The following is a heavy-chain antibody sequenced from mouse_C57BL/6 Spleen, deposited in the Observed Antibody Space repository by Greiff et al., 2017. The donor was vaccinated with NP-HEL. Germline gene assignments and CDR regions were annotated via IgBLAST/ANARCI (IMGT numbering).Heavy chain of an antibody. CDR2: IDPSDSET. CDR3: ARLGDYYGSSYGAMDY. Sequence: QVQLQQSGAELVRPGSSVKLSCKASGYTFTSYWMHWVKQRPIQGLEWIGNIDPSDSETHYNQKFKDKATLTVDKSSSTAYMQLSSLTSEDSAVYYCARLGDYYGSSYGAMDYWGQGTSVTVSS. D-gene: IGHD1-1*01. V-gene: IGHV1-52*01. J-gene: IGHJ4*01. CDR1: GYTFTSYW.